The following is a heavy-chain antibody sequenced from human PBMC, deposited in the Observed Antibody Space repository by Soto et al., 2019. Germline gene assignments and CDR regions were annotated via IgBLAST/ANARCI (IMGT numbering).Heavy chain of an antibody. D-gene: IGHD2-15*01. CDR3: ATLLGFSSGGSWYSHVVDY. J-gene: IGHJ4*02. V-gene: IGHV3-23*01. Sequence: EVHLLESGGDLVQPGGSLRVSCAGSGFTFSSRAMSWVRQAPGKGLEWVSGIDGGGGSTYYADSVKGRFTISRDNSKNTLYLQMNSLRAEDTAVYYCATLLGFSSGGSWYSHVVDYWGQGTLVTVSS. CDR2: IDGGGGST. CDR1: GFTFSSRA.